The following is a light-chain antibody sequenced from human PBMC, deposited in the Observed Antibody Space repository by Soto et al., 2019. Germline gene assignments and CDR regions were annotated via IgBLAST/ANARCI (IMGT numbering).Light chain of an antibody. V-gene: IGLV1-40*01. J-gene: IGLJ3*02. Sequence: QSVLTQPPSVSGAPGQRVTISCTGSSSNIGAIYDVHWYQQLPGTAPKLLIYGNSNRPSGDPDRFSGSKSATSASLAITGRRAEDEADYYCQSYDSSLSGWVFGGGTQLTVL. CDR2: GNS. CDR3: QSYDSSLSGWV. CDR1: SSNIGAIYD.